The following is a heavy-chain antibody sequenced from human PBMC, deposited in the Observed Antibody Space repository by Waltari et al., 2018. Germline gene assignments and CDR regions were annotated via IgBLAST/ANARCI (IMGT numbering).Heavy chain of an antibody. J-gene: IGHJ6*02. V-gene: IGHV3-74*01. D-gene: IGHD3-10*01. CDR1: GFTFSSYL. CDR2: SSSDGSRT. Sequence: EVQLVESGGGLVQPGGSLRLSCAASGFTFSSYLMHWVRLAPGKGLVWVSRSSSDGSRTSYADSVKGRFTISRDNAKNTLYLQMNSLRAEDTALYYCARESTTMVRGVGYYYYGKDVWGQGTTVTVSS. CDR3: ARESTTMVRGVGYYYYGKDV.